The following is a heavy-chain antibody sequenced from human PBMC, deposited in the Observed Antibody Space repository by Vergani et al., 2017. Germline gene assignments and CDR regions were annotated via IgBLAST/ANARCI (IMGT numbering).Heavy chain of an antibody. CDR3: ARAPYYYDSSGYGWFDP. V-gene: IGHV4-61*02. D-gene: IGHD3-22*01. Sequence: QVQLQESGPGLVKPSQTLSLTCTVSGGSISSGSYYWSWIRQPAGKGLEWIGRIYTSGSTNYNPSLKSRVTMSVDTSKNQFSLKLSSVTAADTAVYYCARAPYYYDSSGYGWFDPWGQGTLVTVSS. J-gene: IGHJ5*02. CDR1: GGSISSGSYY. CDR2: IYTSGST.